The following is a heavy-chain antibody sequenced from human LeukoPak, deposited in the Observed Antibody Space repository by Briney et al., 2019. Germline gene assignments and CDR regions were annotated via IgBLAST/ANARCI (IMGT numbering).Heavy chain of an antibody. D-gene: IGHD3-3*01. CDR3: AKDRTQYDFWSGYIIDDYYYYMDV. V-gene: IGHV3-30*02. J-gene: IGHJ6*03. CDR2: IRYDGSNK. Sequence: GGSLRLSCAASGFTFGSYWMTWVRQAPGKGLEWVAFIRYDGSNKYYADSVKGRFTISRDNSKNTLYLQMNSLRAEDTAVYYCAKDRTQYDFWSGYIIDDYYYYMDVWGKGTTVTVSS. CDR1: GFTFGSYW.